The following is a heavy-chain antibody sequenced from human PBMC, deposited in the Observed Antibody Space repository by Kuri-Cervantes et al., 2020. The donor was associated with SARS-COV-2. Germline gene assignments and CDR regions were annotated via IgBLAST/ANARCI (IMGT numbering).Heavy chain of an antibody. J-gene: IGHJ4*02. CDR1: GFTFRSYG. Sequence: GGSLRLSCAASGFTFRSYGMHWVRQAPGKGLEWVEVISYDGSNKYYADSVKGRFTISRDNSKNTLYLQMNSLRAEDTDVYYCAKDPVQTTSGPHGYWGQGTLVTVSS. CDR3: AKDPVQTTSGPHGY. D-gene: IGHD3-16*01. CDR2: ISYDGSNK. V-gene: IGHV3-30*18.